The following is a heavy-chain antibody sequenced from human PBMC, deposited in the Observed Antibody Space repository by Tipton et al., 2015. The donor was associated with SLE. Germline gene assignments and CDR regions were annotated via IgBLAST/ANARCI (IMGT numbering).Heavy chain of an antibody. D-gene: IGHD3-22*01. J-gene: IGHJ6*03. Sequence: SLRLSCAASGFTFSSYAMRWVRQAPGKGLEWVSAISGSGGSTYYADSVKGRFTISRDNSKNTLYLQMNSLRAEAPAVYYCGKAWRDSSLYYMDVWGKGTTVTVSS. CDR2: ISGSGGST. V-gene: IGHV3-23*01. CDR3: GKAWRDSSLYYMDV. CDR1: GFTFSSYA.